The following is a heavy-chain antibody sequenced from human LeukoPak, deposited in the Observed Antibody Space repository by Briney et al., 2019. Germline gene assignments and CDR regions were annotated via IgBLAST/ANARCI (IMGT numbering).Heavy chain of an antibody. V-gene: IGHV3-74*01. CDR3: ARSGGKAYYMDV. Sequence: GGSLRLSCTASGFTFSSHWMHWVRQAPGKGLVWVSRINSDGSTTNYADSVKGRFTISRDNAKNTLYLQTNSLRAEDTAIYYCARSGGKAYYMDVWGKGTTVTVAS. CDR2: INSDGSTT. J-gene: IGHJ6*03. CDR1: GFTFSSHW. D-gene: IGHD3-10*01.